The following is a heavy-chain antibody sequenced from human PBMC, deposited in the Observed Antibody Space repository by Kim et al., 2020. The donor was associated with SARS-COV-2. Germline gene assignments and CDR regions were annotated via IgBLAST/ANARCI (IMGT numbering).Heavy chain of an antibody. Sequence: SETLSLTCAVYGGSFSGYYWSWIRQPPGKGLEWIGEINHSGSTNYNPSLKSRVTISVDTSKNQFSLKLSSVTAADTAVYYCARGRGGILWFGQRPYGMDVWGQGTTVTVSS. D-gene: IGHD3-10*01. CDR3: ARGRGGILWFGQRPYGMDV. V-gene: IGHV4-34*01. J-gene: IGHJ6*02. CDR2: INHSGST. CDR1: GGSFSGYY.